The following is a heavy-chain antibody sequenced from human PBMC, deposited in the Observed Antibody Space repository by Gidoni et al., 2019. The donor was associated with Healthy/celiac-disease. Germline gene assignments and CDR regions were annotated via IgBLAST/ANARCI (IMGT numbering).Heavy chain of an antibody. J-gene: IGHJ6*02. CDR3: ARTYYDFWSGYPWYYYYGMDV. Sequence: QVTLKESGPALVKPTQTLTLTCTFSGFSLSTSGMRVGWIRQPPGKALEWLARIDWDDDKFYSTSLKTRLTISKDTSKNQVVLTMTNMDPVDTATYYCARTYYDFWSGYPWYYYYGMDVWGQGTTVTVSS. D-gene: IGHD3-3*01. V-gene: IGHV2-70*04. CDR2: IDWDDDK. CDR1: GFSLSTSGMR.